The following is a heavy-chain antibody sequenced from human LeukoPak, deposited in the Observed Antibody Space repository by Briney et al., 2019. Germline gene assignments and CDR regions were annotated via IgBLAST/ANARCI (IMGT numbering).Heavy chain of an antibody. CDR3: AREGILWWRTFDY. V-gene: IGHV3-7*01. D-gene: IGHD2-21*01. CDR1: GFTFSSNW. CDR2: IKQDGSEK. Sequence: PGGSLRLSCAASGFTFSSNWMSWVRQAPRKGLEWVANIKQDGSEKYYKDSVKGRFTISRDNAKNSLYLQMNSLRAEDTAVYYCAREGILWWRTFDYWGQGTLVTVSS. J-gene: IGHJ4*02.